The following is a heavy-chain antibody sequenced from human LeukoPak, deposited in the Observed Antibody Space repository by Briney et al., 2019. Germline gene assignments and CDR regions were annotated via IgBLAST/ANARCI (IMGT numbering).Heavy chain of an antibody. D-gene: IGHD3-22*01. V-gene: IGHV3-23*01. CDR3: AIDPTDFDSSGQTYFDY. CDR2: ISASGGIT. CDR1: GFTFSSCA. Sequence: GGSLRLSCAASGFTFSSCAMNWVRQAPGKGLEWVSGISASGGITHCADSVRGRFTISRDNSKNTLYLQMNSLRAEDTAVYYCAIDPTDFDSSGQTYFDYWGQGTLVTVSS. J-gene: IGHJ4*02.